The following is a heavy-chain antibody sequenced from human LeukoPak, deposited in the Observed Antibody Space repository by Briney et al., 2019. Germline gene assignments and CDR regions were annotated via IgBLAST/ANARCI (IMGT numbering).Heavy chain of an antibody. CDR2: ISYDGGNK. D-gene: IGHD2-2*02. V-gene: IGHV3-30*01. Sequence: GGSLRLSCAASGFTFSSYAMHWVRQAPGKGLEWVAVISYDGGNKYYADSVKGRFTISRDNSKNTLYLQMNSLRAEDTAVYYCERDNGIVVVPAAIGWYFDLWGRGTLVTVSS. CDR3: ERDNGIVVVPAAIGWYFDL. J-gene: IGHJ2*01. CDR1: GFTFSSYA.